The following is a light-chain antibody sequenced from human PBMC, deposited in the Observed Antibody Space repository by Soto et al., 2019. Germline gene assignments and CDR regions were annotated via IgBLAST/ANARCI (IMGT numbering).Light chain of an antibody. CDR3: QQSYSSSWT. J-gene: IGKJ1*01. CDR2: KAS. Sequence: DIQMTQSPSTRSGSVGDRVTITCRASQTISSWLAWYQQKPGKAPKLLIYKASTLKSGVPSRFSGSGSGTDFTLTISSLQREDFATYFSQQSYSSSWTFGQGTKVDIK. V-gene: IGKV1-5*03. CDR1: QTISSW.